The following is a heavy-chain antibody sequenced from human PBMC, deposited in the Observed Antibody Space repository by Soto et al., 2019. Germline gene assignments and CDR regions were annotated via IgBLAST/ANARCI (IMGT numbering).Heavy chain of an antibody. Sequence: PGGSLRLSCAASGLTFSSYGMHWVRQAPGKGLEWVAVISYDGSNKYYADSVKGRFTISRDNSKNTLYLQMNSLRAEDTAVYYCAKEDYYDSSVAFDIWGQGTMVTVSS. CDR2: ISYDGSNK. J-gene: IGHJ3*02. V-gene: IGHV3-30*18. CDR1: GLTFSSYG. D-gene: IGHD3-22*01. CDR3: AKEDYYDSSVAFDI.